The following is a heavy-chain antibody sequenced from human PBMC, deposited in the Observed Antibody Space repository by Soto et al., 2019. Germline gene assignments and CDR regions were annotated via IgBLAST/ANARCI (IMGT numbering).Heavy chain of an antibody. CDR1: GFTFSSYW. Sequence: EVQLVESGGGLVQPGGSLRLPCAASGFTFSSYWMHWVRQAPGKGLVWVSRINSDGSSTSYADSVKGRFTISRDNAKNTLYLQMNSLRAEDTAVYYCARASYYDYIWGSYTREGSSLPDYWGQGTLVTVSS. CDR2: INSDGSST. CDR3: ARASYYDYIWGSYTREGSSLPDY. D-gene: IGHD3-16*01. V-gene: IGHV3-74*01. J-gene: IGHJ4*02.